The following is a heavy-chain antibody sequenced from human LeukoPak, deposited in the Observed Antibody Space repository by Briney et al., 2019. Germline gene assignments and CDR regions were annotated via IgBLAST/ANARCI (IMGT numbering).Heavy chain of an antibody. V-gene: IGHV4-34*03. CDR3: WGAAAGKYFQH. J-gene: IGHJ1*01. CDR2: INHSGNT. CDR1: GGSFSGYY. Sequence: SDTLSLTCAFCGGSFSGYYWSGIRQPPGKGREWVGEINHSGNTNHNPSLKSRVPISVDKSHNQFSLQLRPVTAADTAVYFCWGAAAGKYFQHWGQGTLVTVYS. D-gene: IGHD6-13*01.